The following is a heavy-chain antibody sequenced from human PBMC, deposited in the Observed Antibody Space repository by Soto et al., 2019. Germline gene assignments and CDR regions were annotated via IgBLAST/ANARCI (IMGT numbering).Heavy chain of an antibody. D-gene: IGHD3-22*01. CDR1: GGSFSGYY. Sequence: SETLSLTCAVYGGSFSGYYWSWIRQPPGKGLEWIGEINHSGSTNYNPSLKSRITISVDTSKNQFSLKLSSVTAADTAVYYCARVGKRERFTMIVVVITRGNYYYGMDVWGQGTTVTVSS. J-gene: IGHJ6*02. CDR3: ARVGKRERFTMIVVVITRGNYYYGMDV. V-gene: IGHV4-34*01. CDR2: INHSGST.